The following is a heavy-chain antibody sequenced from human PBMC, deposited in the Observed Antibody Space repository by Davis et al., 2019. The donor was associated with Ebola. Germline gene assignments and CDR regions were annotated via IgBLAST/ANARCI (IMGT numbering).Heavy chain of an antibody. D-gene: IGHD3-16*01. CDR1: GFTFSSYS. J-gene: IGHJ4*02. CDR3: AKDWGYSFDY. CDR2: ISGSGGST. V-gene: IGHV3-23*01. Sequence: GESLKISCAASGFTFSSYSMNWVRQAPGKGLEWVSAISGSGGSTYYADSVKGRFTISRDNSKNTLYLQMNSLRAEDTAVYYCAKDWGYSFDYWGQGTLVTVSS.